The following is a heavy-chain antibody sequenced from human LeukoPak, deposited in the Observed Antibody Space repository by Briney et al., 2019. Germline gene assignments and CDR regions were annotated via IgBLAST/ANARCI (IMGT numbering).Heavy chain of an antibody. CDR1: GFTFSSYA. CDR3: AKARSINWKEGAFDI. Sequence: GGSLRLSCAASGFTFSSYAMSWVRQAPGKGLEWVSAISGSGGSTYHADSVKGRFTISRDNSKNTLYLQMNSLRAEDTAVYYCAKARSINWKEGAFDIWGQGTMVTVSS. V-gene: IGHV3-23*01. J-gene: IGHJ3*02. CDR2: ISGSGGST. D-gene: IGHD1-20*01.